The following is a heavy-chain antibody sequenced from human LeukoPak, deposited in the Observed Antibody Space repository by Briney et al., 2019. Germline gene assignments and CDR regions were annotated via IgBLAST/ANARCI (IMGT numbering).Heavy chain of an antibody. CDR3: ARMFDILSGYDAFDI. CDR2: VYYTGNT. CDR1: DGSVSTGGYY. D-gene: IGHD3-9*01. V-gene: IGHV4-31*03. J-gene: IGHJ3*02. Sequence: SETLSLTCTVSDGSVSTGGYYWSWIRQHPGKGLEWIGYVYYTGNTDYNPSLKSRVTISIDTSKNQFSLKLSSVTAADTAVYYCARMFDILSGYDAFDIWGQGTMVTVSS.